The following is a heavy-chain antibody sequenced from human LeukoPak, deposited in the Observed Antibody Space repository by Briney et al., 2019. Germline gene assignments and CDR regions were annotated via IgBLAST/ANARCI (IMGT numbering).Heavy chain of an antibody. CDR3: ARDFWSGYYSLSYYYYYMDV. CDR1: GYTFTSYG. D-gene: IGHD3-3*01. Sequence: ASVKVSCKASGYTFTSYGISWVRQAPGQGLEWMGWISAYNGNANYAQKLQGRVTMTTDTSTSTAYMELRSLRSDDTAVYYCARDFWSGYYSLSYYYYYMDVWGKGTTVTVSS. V-gene: IGHV1-18*01. J-gene: IGHJ6*03. CDR2: ISAYNGNA.